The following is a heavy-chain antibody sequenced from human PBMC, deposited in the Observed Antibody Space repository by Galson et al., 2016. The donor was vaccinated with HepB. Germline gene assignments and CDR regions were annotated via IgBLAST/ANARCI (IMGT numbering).Heavy chain of an antibody. CDR3: ARVTVVVIANYWYFDL. V-gene: IGHV3-48*03. D-gene: IGHD3-22*01. Sequence: SLRLSCAASGFTFSSYGMTWVRQAPGKGLELVSYISSSGSTIYYADSVKGRFTISRDSAKNSLYLKMNSLRAEDTAVYYCARVTVVVIANYWYFDLWGRGTLVTVSS. CDR2: ISSSGSTI. J-gene: IGHJ2*01. CDR1: GFTFSSYG.